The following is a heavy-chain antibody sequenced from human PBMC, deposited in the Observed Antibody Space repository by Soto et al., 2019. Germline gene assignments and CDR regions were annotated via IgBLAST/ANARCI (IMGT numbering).Heavy chain of an antibody. D-gene: IGHD3-3*01. J-gene: IGHJ4*02. CDR1: GGSISTGGYY. V-gene: IGHV4-31*03. CDR3: ARKQAGFFYGIDY. Sequence: PSETLSLTCTVSGGSISTGGYYWSWIRQYPGKGLEWLGYIDGSGYAFYNPSLQSRLTLSMDTSKNQFSLKLSSATAADTAVYFCARKQAGFFYGIDYWGQGTQVTVSS. CDR2: IDGSGYA.